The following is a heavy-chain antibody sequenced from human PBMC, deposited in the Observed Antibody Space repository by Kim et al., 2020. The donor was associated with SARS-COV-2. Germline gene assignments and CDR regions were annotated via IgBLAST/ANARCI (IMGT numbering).Heavy chain of an antibody. D-gene: IGHD4-17*01. J-gene: IGHJ6*02. Sequence: PTPKSRFTISVDTSKNQFSLKLSSVTAADTAVYYCARGDYGDWYYGMDVWGQGTTVTVSS. CDR3: ARGDYGDWYYGMDV. V-gene: IGHV4-59*09.